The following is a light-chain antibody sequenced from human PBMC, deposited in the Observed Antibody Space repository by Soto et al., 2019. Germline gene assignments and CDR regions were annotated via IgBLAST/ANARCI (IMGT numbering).Light chain of an antibody. V-gene: IGKV3-20*01. CDR2: EAS. J-gene: IGKJ3*01. CDR3: QQYGRASGFA. Sequence: EIVLTQSPGTLSLSPGERDTLSCRASQTVDSNSLAWYQQKLGQAPRLLIYEASSRATGIPDRFSGSGSGIDITLTISTLEPDDFAVYYCQQYGRASGFAFGPGTRVDI. CDR1: QTVDSNS.